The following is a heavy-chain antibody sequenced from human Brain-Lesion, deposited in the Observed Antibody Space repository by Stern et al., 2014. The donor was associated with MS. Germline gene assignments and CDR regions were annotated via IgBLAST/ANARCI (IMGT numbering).Heavy chain of an antibody. CDR3: ATLSPGAGGNYYRHFDY. CDR2: FDPEDGET. CDR1: GYTLPELS. D-gene: IGHD1-26*01. V-gene: IGHV1-24*01. J-gene: IGHJ4*02. Sequence: QLVQSGAEVKKPGASVKVSCKVSGYTLPELSMHWVRQAPRKGLEWMGGFDPEDGETIYAQKFQGRVTMTEDTSTDTAYMELSSLRSEDTAVYYCATLSPGAGGNYYRHFDYWGQGTLVTVSS.